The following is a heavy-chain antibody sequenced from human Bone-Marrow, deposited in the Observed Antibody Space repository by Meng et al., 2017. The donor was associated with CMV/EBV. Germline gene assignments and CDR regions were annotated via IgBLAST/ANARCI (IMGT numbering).Heavy chain of an antibody. Sequence: ASVKVSCKVSGYTLTELSMHWVRQAPGKGLEWMGGFDPEDGETIYAQKFQGRVTMTEDTSTDTAYMELSSLRSEDTAVYYCATDIVVVPAARKSAFDIWGQGTMVTVSS. D-gene: IGHD2-2*01. J-gene: IGHJ3*02. CDR1: GYTLTELS. V-gene: IGHV1-24*01. CDR2: FDPEDGET. CDR3: ATDIVVVPAARKSAFDI.